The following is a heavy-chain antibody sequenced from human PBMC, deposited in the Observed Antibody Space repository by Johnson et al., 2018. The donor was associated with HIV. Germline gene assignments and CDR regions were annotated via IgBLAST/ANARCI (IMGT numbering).Heavy chain of an antibody. CDR2: IRFDGNNK. V-gene: IGHV3-30*02. D-gene: IGHD3-3*01. Sequence: VESGGGVVQPGGSLTLSCAASGFTFRNFGIHWVRQAPGKGLEWVAFIRFDGNNKYYADSVKGRFTISRENYKNTLYLQMNSLRAEDTAVYYCAKGGPLFVDAFDIWGLGTMVTVSS. J-gene: IGHJ3*02. CDR1: GFTFRNFG. CDR3: AKGGPLFVDAFDI.